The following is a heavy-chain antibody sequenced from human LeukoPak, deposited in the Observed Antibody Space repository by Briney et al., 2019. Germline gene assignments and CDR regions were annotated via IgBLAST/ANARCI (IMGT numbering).Heavy chain of an antibody. CDR2: INHSGST. J-gene: IGHJ6*02. V-gene: IGHV4-34*01. D-gene: IGHD5-18*01. Sequence: PSETLSLTCAVYGGSFSGYYWSWIRQPPGKGLEWIGEINHSGSTNYNPSLKSRVTISVDTSKNQFSLKLSSVTAADTAVYYCARGLRYSYGYIYYYYGMDVWGQGTTVTVSS. CDR3: ARGLRYSYGYIYYYYGMDV. CDR1: GGSFSGYY.